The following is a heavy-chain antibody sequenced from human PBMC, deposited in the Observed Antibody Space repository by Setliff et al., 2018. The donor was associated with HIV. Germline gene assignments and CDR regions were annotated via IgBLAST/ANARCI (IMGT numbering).Heavy chain of an antibody. V-gene: IGHV4-39*01. CDR1: GGSISSSSYY. J-gene: IGHJ4*02. CDR3: ASLTTDRFLEWLFVY. Sequence: SETLSLTCTVSGGSISSSSYYWGWIRQPPGKGLEWIGSIYYSGSTYYNPSLKTRVTISVDTSKNQFSLKLSSVTAADTAAYYCASLTTDRFLEWLFVYWGQGTQVTVS. CDR2: IYYSGST. D-gene: IGHD3-3*01.